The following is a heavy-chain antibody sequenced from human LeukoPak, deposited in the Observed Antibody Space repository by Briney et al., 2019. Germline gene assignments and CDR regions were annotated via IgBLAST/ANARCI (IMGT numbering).Heavy chain of an antibody. CDR3: AHRPKAGYYPNWFDP. D-gene: IGHD3-9*01. V-gene: IGHV2-5*02. CDR1: GFSLSTSGVG. Sequence: SGPTLVKPAQTLTLTCTFSGFSLSTSGVGVGWIRQPPGKALEWLALIYWDDDKRYSPSLKSRLTITKDTSKNQVVLTMTNMDPVDTATYYCAHRPKAGYYPNWFDPWGQGTLVTVSS. J-gene: IGHJ5*02. CDR2: IYWDDDK.